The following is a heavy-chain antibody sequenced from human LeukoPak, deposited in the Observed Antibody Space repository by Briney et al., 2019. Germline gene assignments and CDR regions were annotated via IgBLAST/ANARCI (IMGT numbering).Heavy chain of an antibody. CDR3: ARARGDYGGNSGPSVDS. Sequence: ASVKVSCKASGYTFTGYYMHWVRQAPGQGLEWMGWINPNSGGTNYAQKFQGWVTMTRDTSISTAYMELSRLRSDDTAVYYCARARGDYGGNSGPSVDSWGQGTLVTVSS. V-gene: IGHV1-2*04. CDR2: INPNSGGT. CDR1: GYTFTGYY. J-gene: IGHJ4*02. D-gene: IGHD4-23*01.